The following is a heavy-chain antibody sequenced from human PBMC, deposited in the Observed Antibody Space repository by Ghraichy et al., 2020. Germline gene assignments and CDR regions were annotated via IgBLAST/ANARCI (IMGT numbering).Heavy chain of an antibody. J-gene: IGHJ4*02. CDR2: IYYSGST. CDR3: ARLKATTIDY. CDR1: GGSISSYY. D-gene: IGHD5-12*01. V-gene: IGHV4-59*08. Sequence: ESLNISCTVSGGSISSYYWSWIRQPPGKGLEWIGYIYYSGSTNYNPSLKSRVTISVDTSKNQFSLKLSSVTAADTAVYYCARLKATTIDYWGQGTLVTVSS.